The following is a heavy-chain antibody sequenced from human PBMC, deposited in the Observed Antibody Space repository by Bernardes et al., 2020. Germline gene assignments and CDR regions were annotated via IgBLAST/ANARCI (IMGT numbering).Heavy chain of an antibody. V-gene: IGHV3-7*01. J-gene: IGHJ6*03. CDR3: ARDRKRLAAPGTYYYYYMDV. Sequence: GGSLRLSCATSGFTFGHFWISWVRQTPGKGLEWVANINDDGSERNYVDSVRGRFTVSRDNAKSSVFLDLNSLRAEDTAVYYCARDRKRLAAPGTYYYYYMDVWGRGTIVTVSS. D-gene: IGHD6-13*01. CDR1: GFTFGHFW. CDR2: INDDGSER.